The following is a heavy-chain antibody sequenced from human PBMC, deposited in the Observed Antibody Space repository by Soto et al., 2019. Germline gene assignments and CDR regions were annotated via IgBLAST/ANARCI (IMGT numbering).Heavy chain of an antibody. V-gene: IGHV1-69*01. Sequence: QVQLVQSGAEVKKPGSSVKVSCKTSGGSFRIYAITWVRQAPGQGLEWMGGIIPVSGFRNFEQTFQGRVTLNADESTTTAYMELRSLRLDDAAVYYCARHVVGGKDWYVFDSLGQGTLVTVSS. J-gene: IGHJ4*02. D-gene: IGHD3-9*01. CDR3: ARHVVGGKDWYVFDS. CDR1: GGSFRIYA. CDR2: IIPVSGFR.